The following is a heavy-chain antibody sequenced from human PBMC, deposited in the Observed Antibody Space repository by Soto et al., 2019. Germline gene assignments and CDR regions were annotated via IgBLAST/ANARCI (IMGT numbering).Heavy chain of an antibody. J-gene: IGHJ4*02. V-gene: IGHV3-21*02. Sequence: EVQLVESGGGLVKPGGSLRLACAASGFPFSDYSWNWVRQTPGKGLEWVSSISPCSDSSYYADSVKGRFTISRDNAKNSLFLQMNSLRDEDTAVYYCARPRGPRGYDLIDYWGQGTLVIVSS. D-gene: IGHD5-12*01. CDR2: ISPCSDSS. CDR3: ARPRGPRGYDLIDY. CDR1: GFPFSDYS.